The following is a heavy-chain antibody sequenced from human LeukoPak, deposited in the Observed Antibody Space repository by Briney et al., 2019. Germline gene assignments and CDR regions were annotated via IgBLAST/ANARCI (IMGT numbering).Heavy chain of an antibody. J-gene: IGHJ5*02. CDR2: IYYSGST. D-gene: IGHD6-13*01. V-gene: IGHV4-59*01. Sequence: SETLSLTCTVSGGSISSYYWSWIRQPPGKGLEWIGYIYYSGSTNYNPSLKSRVTISVDTSKNQFSLKLSSVTAADTAMYYCARRSYLDGSSSNWFDPWGQGTLVTVSS. CDR3: ARRSYLDGSSSNWFDP. CDR1: GGSISSYY.